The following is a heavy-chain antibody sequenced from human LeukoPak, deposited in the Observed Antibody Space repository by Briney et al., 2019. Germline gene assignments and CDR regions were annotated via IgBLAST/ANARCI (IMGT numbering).Heavy chain of an antibody. Sequence: QPGGSLRLSCAASGFTFSSYAMSWVRQAPGKGLEWVSAISGSGGSTYYADSVKGRFTISRDNSKNTLYLQMNSLRAEDTAVYYCARDRIEGRGDTSGYYVYWYFDLWGPGTLATVSS. D-gene: IGHD3-22*01. CDR2: ISGSGGST. CDR3: ARDRIEGRGDTSGYYVYWYFDL. CDR1: GFTFSSYA. V-gene: IGHV3-23*01. J-gene: IGHJ2*01.